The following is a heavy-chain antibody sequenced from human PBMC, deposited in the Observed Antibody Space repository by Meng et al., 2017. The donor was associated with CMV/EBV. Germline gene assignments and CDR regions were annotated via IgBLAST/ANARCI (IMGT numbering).Heavy chain of an antibody. V-gene: IGHV4-59*01. Sequence: SETLSLTCTVSGGSISSYYWSWIRQPPGKGLEWIGYIYYSGSTTYNPSLKSRVTISVDTSKNQFSLKLSSVTAADTAVYYCARIRYSSSGMSKFDYWGQGTLVTVSS. CDR3: ARIRYSSSGMSKFDY. J-gene: IGHJ4*02. CDR2: IYYSGST. CDR1: GGSISSYY. D-gene: IGHD6-6*01.